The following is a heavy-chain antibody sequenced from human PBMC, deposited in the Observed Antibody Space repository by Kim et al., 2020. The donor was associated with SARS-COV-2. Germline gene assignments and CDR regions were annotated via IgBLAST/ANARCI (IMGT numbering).Heavy chain of an antibody. CDR1: GFTFSSYG. D-gene: IGHD3-9*01. CDR2: ISYDGSNK. Sequence: GGSLRLSCAASGFTFSSYGMHWVRQAPGKGLEWVAVISYDGSNKYYADSVKGRFTISRDNSKNTLYLQMNSLRAEDTAVYYCAKERLRYFDWLSNPDGMDVWAKGPRSPSP. V-gene: IGHV3-30*18. J-gene: IGHJ6*02. CDR3: AKERLRYFDWLSNPDGMDV.